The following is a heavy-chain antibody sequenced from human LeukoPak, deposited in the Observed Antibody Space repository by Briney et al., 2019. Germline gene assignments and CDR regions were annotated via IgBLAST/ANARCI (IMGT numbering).Heavy chain of an antibody. Sequence: GASVKVSCKASGGTFSSYAISWVRQAPGQGLEWMGGIIPIFGTANYAQKFQGRVTITADESTSTAYMELSSLRSEDTAVYYCATSRLLTGYYPFDYWGQGTLVTVSS. CDR1: GGTFSSYA. V-gene: IGHV1-69*13. CDR3: ATSRLLTGYYPFDY. J-gene: IGHJ4*02. CDR2: IIPIFGTA. D-gene: IGHD3-9*01.